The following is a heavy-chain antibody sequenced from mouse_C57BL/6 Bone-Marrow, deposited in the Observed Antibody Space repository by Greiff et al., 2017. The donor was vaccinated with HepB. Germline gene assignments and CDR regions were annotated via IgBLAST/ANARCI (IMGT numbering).Heavy chain of an antibody. Sequence: QVQLQQSGAELVMPGASVKLSCKASGYTFTSYWMHWVKQRPGQGLEWIGEIDPSDSYTNYNQKFKGKSTLTVDKSSSTAYMQLSSLTSEDSAVYYCARMRDGRYFDVWGTGTTVTVSS. CDR1: GYTFTSYW. V-gene: IGHV1-69*01. D-gene: IGHD2-3*01. CDR3: ARMRDGRYFDV. CDR2: IDPSDSYT. J-gene: IGHJ1*03.